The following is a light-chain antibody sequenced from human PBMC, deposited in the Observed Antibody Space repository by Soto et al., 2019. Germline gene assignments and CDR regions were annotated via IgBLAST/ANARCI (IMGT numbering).Light chain of an antibody. V-gene: IGKV4-1*01. CDR1: QSVLSTSNNKNY. CDR2: WAS. Sequence: DIVMTQSPDSLAVSLGERATINCKSSQSVLSTSNNKNYLAWYQQKPGQPPKLLFYWASTRESGVPDRFTYSGSGTDFTLTISSLQAEDVAVYYCQQYYRSRTFGQGTKVEIK. CDR3: QQYYRSRT. J-gene: IGKJ1*01.